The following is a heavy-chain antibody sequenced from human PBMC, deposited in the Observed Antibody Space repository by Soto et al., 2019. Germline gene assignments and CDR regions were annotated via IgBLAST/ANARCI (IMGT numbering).Heavy chain of an antibody. CDR2: IYHSGST. CDR3: ARVVYSAVVLTARDWLDP. Sequence: QVQLQESGPGLVKPSQTLSLTCTVSGGSISSGDYYWSWIRQPPGKGLEWIGYIYHSGSTYYNPSLKSRVTISVDTSKNQFSLNLSSVTAADTAVYYCARVVYSAVVLTARDWLDPWGQGTLVTVSS. J-gene: IGHJ5*02. V-gene: IGHV4-30-4*01. CDR1: GGSISSGDYY. D-gene: IGHD6-19*01.